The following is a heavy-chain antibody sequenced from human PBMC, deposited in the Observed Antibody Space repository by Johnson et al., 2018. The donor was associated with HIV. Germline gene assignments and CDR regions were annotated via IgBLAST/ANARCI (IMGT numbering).Heavy chain of an antibody. CDR1: GFTFDDYG. CDR2: INWNGGTT. D-gene: IGHD2-21*01. J-gene: IGHJ3*02. CDR3: AKDGDCEALASSAFDI. Sequence: VQLVESGGGLVKPGGSRRLSCAASGFTFDDYGMRWVRQAPGKGLEWVSGINWNGGTTGYADSVKGRFTISRDNAKNSLYLQMNSLRAEDTALYYCAKDGDCEALASSAFDIWGQGTMVTVSS. V-gene: IGHV3-20*04.